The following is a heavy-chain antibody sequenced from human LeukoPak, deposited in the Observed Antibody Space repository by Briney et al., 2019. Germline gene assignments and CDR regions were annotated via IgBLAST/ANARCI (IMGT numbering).Heavy chain of an antibody. J-gene: IGHJ3*02. D-gene: IGHD4-17*01. CDR1: GFTFSSYA. V-gene: IGHV3-64D*06. CDR3: VGSYGDYVGDAFDI. CDR2: ISSNGGST. Sequence: GSLRLSCSASGFTFSSYAMHWVRQAPGKGLEYVSAISSNGGSTYYADSVKGRFTISRDNSKNTLYLQMSSLRAEDTAVYYCVGSYGDYVGDAFDIWGQGTMVTVSS.